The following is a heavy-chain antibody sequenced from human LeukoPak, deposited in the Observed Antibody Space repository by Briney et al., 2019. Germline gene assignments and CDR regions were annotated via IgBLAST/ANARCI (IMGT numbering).Heavy chain of an antibody. CDR1: GFTFSSYA. CDR3: ARDRDGYNWFDY. J-gene: IGHJ4*02. D-gene: IGHD5-24*01. Sequence: LGGSLRLSCAASGFTFSSYAMHWVRRAPGKGREWVAVISYDGSNKYYAASVKGRFTISRDNSKNTLYLQMNSLRAEDTAVYYCARDRDGYNWFDYWGQGTLVTVSS. V-gene: IGHV3-30*01. CDR2: ISYDGSNK.